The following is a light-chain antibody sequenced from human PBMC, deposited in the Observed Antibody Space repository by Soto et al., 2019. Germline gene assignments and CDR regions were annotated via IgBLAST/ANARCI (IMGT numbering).Light chain of an antibody. CDR2: DAS. CDR1: HSVTNNY. CDR3: QQSAHSPLT. V-gene: IGKV3-20*01. J-gene: IGKJ1*01. Sequence: EIVLTQSPGTLSLSPGERATLSCRASHSVTNNYLGWYQQKPGQAPRLLISDASIRAAGIPDRFSGSGSETDFTLTISRLEPEDFAVYYCQQSAHSPLTFGPWTMVEIK.